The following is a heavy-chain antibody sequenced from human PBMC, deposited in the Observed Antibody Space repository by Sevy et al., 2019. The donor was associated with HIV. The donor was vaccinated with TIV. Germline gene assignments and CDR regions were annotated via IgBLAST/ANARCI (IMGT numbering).Heavy chain of an antibody. V-gene: IGHV3-15*01. D-gene: IGHD1-7*01. Sequence: GGSLRLSCAASGFTFSNAWMSWVHQAPGKGLEWVGRIKSKTDGGTTDYAAPVKGRFTISRDDSKNTLYLQMNSLKTEDTAVYYCTTEAHNWNYYFDYWGQGTLVTVSS. CDR1: GFTFSNAW. CDR3: TTEAHNWNYYFDY. CDR2: IKSKTDGGTT. J-gene: IGHJ4*02.